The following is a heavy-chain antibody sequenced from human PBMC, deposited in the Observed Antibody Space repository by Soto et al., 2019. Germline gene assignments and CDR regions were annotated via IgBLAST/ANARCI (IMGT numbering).Heavy chain of an antibody. D-gene: IGHD1-26*01. J-gene: IGHJ6*02. CDR3: ARGRGGIVGATIPNYYYYYGMDV. Sequence: PSETLSLTCTVSGGSISSSSYYCGWIRQPPGKGLEWIGSIYYSGSTYYNPSLKSRVTISVDTSKNQFSLKLSSVTAADTAVYYCARGRGGIVGATIPNYYYYYGMDVWGQGTTVTVSS. V-gene: IGHV4-39*01. CDR1: GGSISSSSYY. CDR2: IYYSGST.